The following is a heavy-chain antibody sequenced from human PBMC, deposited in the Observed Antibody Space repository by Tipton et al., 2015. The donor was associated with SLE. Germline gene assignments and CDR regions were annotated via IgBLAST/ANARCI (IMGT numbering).Heavy chain of an antibody. CDR1: GDSISSSSYY. J-gene: IGHJ4*02. D-gene: IGHD3-3*01. CDR2: VYYTGNT. Sequence: TLSLTCIVSGDSISSSSYYWGWIRQPPGKGLEWVGTVYYTGNTFYNPSLKSRVTILVDTSKNQFSLKLSSVTAADTAVYYCARTPYYDFWSGYPYFDYWGQGTLVTVSS. V-gene: IGHV4-39*07. CDR3: ARTPYYDFWSGYPYFDY.